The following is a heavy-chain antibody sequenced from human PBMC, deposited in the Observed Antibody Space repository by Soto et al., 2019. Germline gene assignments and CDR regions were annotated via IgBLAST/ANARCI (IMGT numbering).Heavy chain of an antibody. CDR3: ARALPLRYCGGDCYYYFDY. CDR2: IGTAGDT. J-gene: IGHJ4*02. V-gene: IGHV3-13*01. D-gene: IGHD2-21*02. CDR1: GFSISGYW. Sequence: EVQLVESGGGLVQPGGSLRLSCAASGFSISGYWMSWVRQATGKGLEWVSAIGTAGDTYYPGSVKGRFTISRENAKNSLYLQMNSLRAGDTAVYYCARALPLRYCGGDCYYYFDYWGQGTLVTVSS.